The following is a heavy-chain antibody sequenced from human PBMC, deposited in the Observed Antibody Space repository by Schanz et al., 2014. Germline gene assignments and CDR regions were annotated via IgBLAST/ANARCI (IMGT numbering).Heavy chain of an antibody. D-gene: IGHD3-10*01. J-gene: IGHJ3*01. CDR3: ARPSGSYLWGLDL. CDR1: GFTVNTNY. V-gene: IGHV3-53*01. Sequence: EVQLVESGGGLIQPGGSLRLSCAVSGFTVNTNYMSWVRQAPGKGLEWVSIIYPDGSTNYGDSMKGRFTVSRDEWKNTLYLQMNRLRGEDSAVYYCARPSGSYLWGLDLWGQGTMVSVSS. CDR2: IYPDGST.